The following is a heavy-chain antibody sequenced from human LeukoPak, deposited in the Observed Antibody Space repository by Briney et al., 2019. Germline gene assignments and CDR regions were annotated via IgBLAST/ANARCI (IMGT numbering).Heavy chain of an antibody. J-gene: IGHJ4*02. V-gene: IGHV3-23*01. Sequence: GGSLRLSCAASGFTFSSYTMSWVRQAPGKGLEWVSPISGSGGSTYYADSVKGRFTISRDNSKNTLYLQMNSLRAEDTAVYYCARIYCSGGRCYDQTFDYWGQGTLVTVSS. CDR1: GFTFSSYT. D-gene: IGHD2-15*01. CDR2: ISGSGGST. CDR3: ARIYCSGGRCYDQTFDY.